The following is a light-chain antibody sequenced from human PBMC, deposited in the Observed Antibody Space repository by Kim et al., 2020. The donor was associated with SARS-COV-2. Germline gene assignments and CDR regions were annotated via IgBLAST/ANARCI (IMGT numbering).Light chain of an antibody. V-gene: IGLV3-19*01. J-gene: IGLJ2*01. CDR3: NFRDSSGNVG. CDR1: SLRSFY. CDR2: GKN. Sequence: SSELTQDPSVSVALGQTVRITCQGDSLRSFYATWYQQKPGQAPILVIYGKNNRPSGIPDRFSGSSSGNSTSLTITGTQAGDEADYYCNFRDSSGNVGFGG.